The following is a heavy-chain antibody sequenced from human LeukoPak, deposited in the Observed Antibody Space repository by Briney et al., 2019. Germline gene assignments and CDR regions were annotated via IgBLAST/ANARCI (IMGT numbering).Heavy chain of an antibody. Sequence: GGSLRLPCAASGFTFSSYHMNWVRQAPGKGLEWVSTISGNGGRTYYADSVKGRFTISRDNSKNTLYLQMNSLRAEDTAVYYCAKDMGNSRRYCSSTSCYPGEIDYWGQGTLVTVSS. CDR3: AKDMGNSRRYCSSTSCYPGEIDY. V-gene: IGHV3-23*01. CDR1: GFTFSSYH. CDR2: ISGNGGRT. D-gene: IGHD2-2*01. J-gene: IGHJ4*02.